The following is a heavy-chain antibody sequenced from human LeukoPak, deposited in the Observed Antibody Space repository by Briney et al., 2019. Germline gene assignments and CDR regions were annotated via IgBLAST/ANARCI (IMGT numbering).Heavy chain of an antibody. V-gene: IGHV4-61*01. CDR2: IFYSGST. Sequence: PSETLSLTCTVSGGSVSSGSYYWSWIRQPPGKGLEWIGYIFYSGSTNYNPSLKSRVTISVDTSKNQFSLKLSSVTAADTAAYYCARGDTATVDYYFDYWGQGTLVTVSS. CDR1: GGSVSSGSYY. CDR3: ARGDTATVDYYFDY. J-gene: IGHJ4*02. D-gene: IGHD5-18*01.